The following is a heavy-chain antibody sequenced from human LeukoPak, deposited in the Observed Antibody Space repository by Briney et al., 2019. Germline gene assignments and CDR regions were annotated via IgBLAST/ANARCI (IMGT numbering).Heavy chain of an antibody. J-gene: IGHJ4*02. V-gene: IGHV4-59*01. D-gene: IGHD6-13*01. CDR1: GGSISSYY. CDR2: IYYSGST. Sequence: SETLSLTCTVSGGSISSYYWSWIRQPPGKGLEWLGYIYYSGSTNYNPSLKSRVTISVDTSKNQFSLKLSSVTAADTAVYYCARRDSSSWWSYFDYWGQGTLVTVSS. CDR3: ARRDSSSWWSYFDY.